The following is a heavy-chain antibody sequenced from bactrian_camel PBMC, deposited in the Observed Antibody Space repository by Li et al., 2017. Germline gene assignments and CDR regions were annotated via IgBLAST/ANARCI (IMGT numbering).Heavy chain of an antibody. CDR2: GYNGGGTP. J-gene: IGHJ4*01. D-gene: IGHD3*01. CDR1: GMGYGVYC. Sequence: HVQLVESGGGLVQPGGSLKLSCAASGMGYGVYCLGWFRQAPGKEREGVARVGYNGGGTPHYADSVKGRFTLSREMAENTLYLQMNNLQSEDTAMYTCVVRRVKECGAAGWWMGGLEGQGTQVTVS. V-gene: IGHV3S54*01.